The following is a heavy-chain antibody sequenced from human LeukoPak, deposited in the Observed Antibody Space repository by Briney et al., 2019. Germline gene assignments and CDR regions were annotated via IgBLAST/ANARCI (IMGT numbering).Heavy chain of an antibody. CDR2: IKSKTDGGTT. Sequence: GGSLRLSCAASGFTFSNAWMSWVRQAPGKGLEWVGRIKSKTDGGTTDYAAPVKGRFTISRDDSKNTLYLQMNSLKTEDTAAYYCTTDLDSSGYDFFFDYWGQGTLVTVSS. D-gene: IGHD5-12*01. V-gene: IGHV3-15*01. J-gene: IGHJ4*02. CDR3: TTDLDSSGYDFFFDY. CDR1: GFTFSNAW.